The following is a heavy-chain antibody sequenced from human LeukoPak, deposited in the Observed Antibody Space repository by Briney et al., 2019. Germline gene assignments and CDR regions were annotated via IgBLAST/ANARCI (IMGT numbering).Heavy chain of an antibody. CDR1: GXXVSSXC. CDR2: ISWNSGSI. Sequence: SLRLSXXXSGXXVSSXCMSWVRQAPGKGLEWVSGISWNSGSIGYADSVKGRFTISRDNAKNSLYLQMNSLRAEDTALYYCAKGFLESSYGMDVWGQGTTVTVSS. CDR3: AKGFLESSYGMDV. D-gene: IGHD3-3*01. J-gene: IGHJ6*02. V-gene: IGHV3-9*01.